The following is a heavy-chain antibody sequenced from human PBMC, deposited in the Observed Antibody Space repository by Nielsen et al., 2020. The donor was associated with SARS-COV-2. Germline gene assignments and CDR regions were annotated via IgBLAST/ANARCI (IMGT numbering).Heavy chain of an antibody. V-gene: IGHV3-48*03. CDR3: AIVHLLFP. Sequence: GESLKISCVGSGFSFSNFEINWVRQAPGKGLEWVSYISSGGTITYYADSVKGRFTISRDDAKKSLYLQMNSLRAEDTAIYYCAIVHLLFPLCQGTPVTVAS. CDR1: GFSFSNFE. CDR2: ISSGGTIT. J-gene: IGHJ5*02. D-gene: IGHD3-3*01.